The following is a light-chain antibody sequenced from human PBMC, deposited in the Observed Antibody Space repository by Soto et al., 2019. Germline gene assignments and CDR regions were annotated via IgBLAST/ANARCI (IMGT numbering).Light chain of an antibody. Sequence: EIVLTQSPGTLSLSPGERATLSCRASQSVSSTYLAWYQQKPGQAPRLLIYGASSRATGLPDRFSGSGSGTDFTLTISRLEPADFAVYYCQQSGTFGQGTKVEIK. CDR2: GAS. V-gene: IGKV3-20*01. CDR1: QSVSSTY. CDR3: QQSGT. J-gene: IGKJ1*01.